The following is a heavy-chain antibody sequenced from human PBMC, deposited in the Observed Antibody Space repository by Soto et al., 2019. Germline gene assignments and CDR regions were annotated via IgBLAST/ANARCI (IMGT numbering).Heavy chain of an antibody. CDR1: GGSISSGGYS. Sequence: PSETLFLTCTVSGGSISSGGYSWSWIRQPPGKGLGWIGYIYHSGSTYYNPSLKSRVTISVDRSKNQFSLKLSSVTAADTAVYYCARVPDRWGQGTLVTVSS. CDR3: ARVPDR. V-gene: IGHV4-30-2*01. D-gene: IGHD2-2*01. J-gene: IGHJ5*02. CDR2: IYHSGST.